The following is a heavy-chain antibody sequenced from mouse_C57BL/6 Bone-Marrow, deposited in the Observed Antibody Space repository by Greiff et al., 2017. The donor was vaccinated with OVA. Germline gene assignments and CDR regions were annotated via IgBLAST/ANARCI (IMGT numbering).Heavy chain of an antibody. CDR2: ILPSIGRT. CDR1: DSEVFPLAY. V-gene: IGHV15-2*01. CDR3: ARPYYYGSSYGRFDY. D-gene: IGHD1-1*01. Sequence: QVQLQQSGSELRSPGSSVKLSCKDFDSEVFPLAYMSWVRQKPGHGFEWIGGILPSIGRTIYGEKFEDKATLDADTLSNTAYLELNSLTSEDSAIYYCARPYYYGSSYGRFDYWGQGTTLTVSS. J-gene: IGHJ2*01.